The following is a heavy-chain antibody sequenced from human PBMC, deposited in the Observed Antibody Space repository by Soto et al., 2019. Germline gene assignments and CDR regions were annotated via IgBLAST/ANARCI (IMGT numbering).Heavy chain of an antibody. J-gene: IGHJ4*02. CDR1: GGSFSGYY. CDR2: INHSGST. D-gene: IGHD3-10*01. CDR3: ARGMYYYGSGSYLY. Sequence: SSETLSLTCAVYGGSFSGYYWSWIRQPPGKGLEWIGEINHSGSTNYNPSLKSRVTISVDTSKNQFSLKLSSVTAADTAVYYCARGMYYYGSGSYLYWGQGTLVTVS. V-gene: IGHV4-34*01.